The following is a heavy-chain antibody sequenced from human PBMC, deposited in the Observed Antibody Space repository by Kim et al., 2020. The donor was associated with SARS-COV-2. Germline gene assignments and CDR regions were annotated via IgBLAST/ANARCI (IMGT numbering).Heavy chain of an antibody. J-gene: IGHJ4*02. CDR2: IYYSGST. V-gene: IGHV4-39*01. Sequence: SETLSLTCTVSGGSISSSSYYWGWIRQPPGKGLEWIGSIYYSGSTYYNPSLKSRVTISVDTSKNQFSLKLSSVTAADTAVYYCARLGLQLWGWVDYWGQG. CDR3: ARLGLQLWGWVDY. D-gene: IGHD5-18*01. CDR1: GGSISSSSYY.